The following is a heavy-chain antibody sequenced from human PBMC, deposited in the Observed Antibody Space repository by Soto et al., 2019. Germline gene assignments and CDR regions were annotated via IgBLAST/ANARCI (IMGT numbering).Heavy chain of an antibody. CDR3: ATHPGSGSSNS. V-gene: IGHV4-39*01. CDR2: IYYTGSV. Sequence: LSLTCTVSGGSIRGSSYYWGWIRQPPGKGLEWIASIYYTGSVFYNPSLKGRVTISVDTSKNQFSLNLNSVTAADTAIYYCATHPGSGSSNSWGQGTLVTVSS. D-gene: IGHD6-6*01. CDR1: GGSIRGSSYY. J-gene: IGHJ4*02.